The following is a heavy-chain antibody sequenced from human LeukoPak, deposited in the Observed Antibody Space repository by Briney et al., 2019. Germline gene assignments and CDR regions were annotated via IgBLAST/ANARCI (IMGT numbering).Heavy chain of an antibody. CDR1: GFTFTTYT. CDR2: ILNDGSDE. CDR3: VRDGMSGTPNAFDV. D-gene: IGHD1-1*01. V-gene: IGHV3-30*04. J-gene: IGHJ3*01. Sequence: GGSLRLSCAASGFTFTTYTMDWVRQAPGKGLDWVALILNDGSDENYADSVKGRFTISRDSSRNTVELQMNSLRPEDTAVYYCVRDGMSGTPNAFDVWGPGTMVTVSS.